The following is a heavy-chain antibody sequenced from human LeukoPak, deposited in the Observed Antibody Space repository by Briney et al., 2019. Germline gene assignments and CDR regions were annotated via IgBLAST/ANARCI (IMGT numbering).Heavy chain of an antibody. V-gene: IGHV1-46*01. D-gene: IGHD2-15*01. CDR1: GYTFTSYY. Sequence: VASVKVSCKASGYTFTSYYMHWVRQAPGQGLEWMGIINPSGGSTSYAQKFQGRVTMTRGMSTSTVYMELSSLRSEDTAVYYCARELPDCSGGSCYSYNWFDPWGQGTLVTVSS. CDR3: ARELPDCSGGSCYSYNWFDP. CDR2: INPSGGST. J-gene: IGHJ5*02.